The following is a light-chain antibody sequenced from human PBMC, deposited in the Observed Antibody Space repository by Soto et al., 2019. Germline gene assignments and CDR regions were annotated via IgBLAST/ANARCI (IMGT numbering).Light chain of an antibody. CDR1: SSNIGARYE. J-gene: IGLJ1*01. Sequence: QSVLTQPPSESGAPGQRVTVSCTGSSSNIGARYEVHWYQQLPGTAPKLLIYGNSNRPSGVPDRFSGSKSGTSASLAITGLQAEDEADYYCQSYDSSLSGYVFGTGTKLTVL. V-gene: IGLV1-40*01. CDR3: QSYDSSLSGYV. CDR2: GNS.